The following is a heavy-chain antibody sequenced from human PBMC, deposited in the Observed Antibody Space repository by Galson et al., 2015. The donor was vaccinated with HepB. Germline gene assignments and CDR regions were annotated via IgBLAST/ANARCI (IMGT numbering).Heavy chain of an antibody. D-gene: IGHD3-22*01. CDR2: ISGSGNTT. V-gene: IGHV3-23*01. CDR3: ARRSWRHSDSPGYLPFDY. J-gene: IGHJ4*02. Sequence: SLRLSCAASGFSFSTFAMSWVRQAPGKGPEWVSGISGSGNTTYYADSVKGRFTISRDNSRNTLYLQMNSLGVEDTAVYFCARRSWRHSDSPGYLPFDYWGQGTLLTVSS. CDR1: GFSFSTFA.